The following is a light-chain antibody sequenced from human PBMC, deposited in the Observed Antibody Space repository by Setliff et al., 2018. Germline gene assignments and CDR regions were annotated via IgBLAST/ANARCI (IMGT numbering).Light chain of an antibody. J-gene: IGLJ1*01. CDR2: DVS. CDR3: SSYAGGSNFV. Sequence: QSALTQPASVSGSPGQSITISCSGTSNDVGSYDFVSWYQQHPGKAPKLIIYDVSNRPSGVSDRFSGSNSGNTASLTVSGLQAEDEADYYCSSYAGGSNFVFGTGTKVTVL. V-gene: IGLV2-14*03. CDR1: SNDVGSYDF.